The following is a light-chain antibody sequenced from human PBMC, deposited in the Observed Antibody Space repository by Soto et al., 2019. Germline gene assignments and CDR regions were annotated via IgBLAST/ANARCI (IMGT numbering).Light chain of an antibody. CDR1: SRDIGAYNL. Sequence: QSALTQPASVSGSPGQSITISCSGTSRDIGAYNLVSWYQQPPGKAPKLMVFEVSNRPSGVSYRFSGSKSGNTASLTISGLQAEDEADYFCSSYSISTAYLFGTGTKLTVL. V-gene: IGLV2-14*01. CDR3: SSYSISTAYL. J-gene: IGLJ1*01. CDR2: EVS.